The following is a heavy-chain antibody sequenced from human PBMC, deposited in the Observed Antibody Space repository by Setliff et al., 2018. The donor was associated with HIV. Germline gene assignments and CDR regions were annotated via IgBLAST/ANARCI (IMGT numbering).Heavy chain of an antibody. Sequence: GGSLRLSCAASGFTFRNYKFNWVRQAPGRGLEWVSSISIGSGGAIDYPDSVKGRFTISRDNSKNTLSLQMNRLRADDTAVYFCARDPRGAVAGFDYWGQGTLVTVSS. D-gene: IGHD6-19*01. V-gene: IGHV3-21*01. J-gene: IGHJ4*02. CDR2: ISIGSGGAI. CDR3: ARDPRGAVAGFDY. CDR1: GFTFRNYK.